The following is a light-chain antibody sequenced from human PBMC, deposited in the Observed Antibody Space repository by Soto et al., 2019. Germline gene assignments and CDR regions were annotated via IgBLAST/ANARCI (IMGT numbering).Light chain of an antibody. J-gene: IGKJ4*01. Sequence: EILMTQSPATLSVSPGERATLSCRASQSVSSNLAWYQQKPGQAPRLLIYGASTRATGIPARFSGSGSGTEFTHTISSPQSEDFAVYYCQQYNNWPPLTFGGGTKVDIK. CDR2: GAS. V-gene: IGKV3-15*01. CDR3: QQYNNWPPLT. CDR1: QSVSSN.